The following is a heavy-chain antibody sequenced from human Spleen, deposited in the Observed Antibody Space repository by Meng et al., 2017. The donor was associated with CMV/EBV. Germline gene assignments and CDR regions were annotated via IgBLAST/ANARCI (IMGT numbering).Heavy chain of an antibody. CDR3: ARDCSSTNCYSSGSPEYFQH. CDR1: GFTFSDYY. J-gene: IGHJ1*01. V-gene: IGHV3-11*01. Sequence: GESLKISCAASGFTFSDYYMSWIRQAPGKGLEWVSHISSSGSTIYYADSVKGRFTISRDNAKNSLYLQMNSLRAEDTAVYYCARDCSSTNCYSSGSPEYFQHWGQAPWSPSPQ. CDR2: ISSSGSTI. D-gene: IGHD2-2*01.